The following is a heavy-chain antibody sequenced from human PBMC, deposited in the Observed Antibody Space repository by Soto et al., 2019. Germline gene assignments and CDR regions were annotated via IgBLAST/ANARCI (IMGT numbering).Heavy chain of an antibody. D-gene: IGHD3-22*01. CDR1: GYSFAGYW. J-gene: IGHJ4*02. CDR3: ARQIYDSDTGPNFQYYFDS. Sequence: ESLTISLKGSGYSFAGYWITWVRQKPGKGLEWMGRIDPSDSQTYYSPSFRGHVTISVTKSITTVFLQWSSLRASDTAMYYCARQIYDSDTGPNFQYYFDSWGQGTPVTVSS. CDR2: IDPSDSQT. V-gene: IGHV5-10-1*01.